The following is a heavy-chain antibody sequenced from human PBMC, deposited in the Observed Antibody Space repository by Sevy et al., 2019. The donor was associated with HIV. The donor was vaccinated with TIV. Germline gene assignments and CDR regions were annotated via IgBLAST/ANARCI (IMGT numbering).Heavy chain of an antibody. J-gene: IGHJ6*02. Sequence: GGSLRLSCIASGFTFRNYGIHWVRQAPGKGLDWVAVIGYDGSDKYYADSVKGRFTISRDNSKNTLFLQMNSLRVEDTAVYYCAKERGGSYIPYFYGMDVWDQGTAVTVSS. V-gene: IGHV3-30*18. CDR3: AKERGGSYIPYFYGMDV. CDR1: GFTFRNYG. D-gene: IGHD1-26*01. CDR2: IGYDGSDK.